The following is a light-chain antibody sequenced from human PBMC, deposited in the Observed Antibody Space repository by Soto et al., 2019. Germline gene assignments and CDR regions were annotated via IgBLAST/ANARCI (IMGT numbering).Light chain of an antibody. CDR3: QQYGSSVYT. Sequence: ENVLTQSPGTLYLSPGERATLSCRASQSVDSNYLAWYQHKPGQTPRLLLYGTSTRATGIPDRFSGSGSGTDFTLAINGLEPEDFAVYYCQQYGSSVYTFGQGTKLEIK. V-gene: IGKV3-20*01. J-gene: IGKJ2*01. CDR2: GTS. CDR1: QSVDSNY.